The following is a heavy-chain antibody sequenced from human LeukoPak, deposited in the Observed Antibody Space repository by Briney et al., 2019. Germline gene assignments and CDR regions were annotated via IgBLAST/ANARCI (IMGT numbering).Heavy chain of an antibody. J-gene: IGHJ6*02. D-gene: IGHD2-15*01. CDR1: GVTHSDYA. CDR3: AKAGGADKYGMDV. CDR2: ISNTGGST. V-gene: IGHV3-23*01. Sequence: GGSLRLSCAASGVTHSDYAMAWVRRAPGKGLEWVSSISNTGGSTFYADSVKGRFTISGDKPKNKMYLQMNSLRHNDTATYYCAKAGGADKYGMDVWGQGTTVIVSS.